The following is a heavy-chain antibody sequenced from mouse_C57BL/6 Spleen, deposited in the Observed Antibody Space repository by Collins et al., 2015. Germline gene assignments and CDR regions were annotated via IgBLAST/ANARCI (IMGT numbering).Heavy chain of an antibody. CDR1: GYTFTSYW. V-gene: IGHV1-53*01. J-gene: IGHJ4*01. D-gene: IGHD2-5*01. CDR3: ARRRDSNYDYAMDY. Sequence: VKLSCKASGYTFTSYWMHWVKQRPGQGLEWIGNINPSNGGTNYNEKFKSKATLTVDKSSSTAYMQLSSLTSEDSAVYYCARRRDSNYDYAMDYWGQGTSVTVSS. CDR2: INPSNGGT.